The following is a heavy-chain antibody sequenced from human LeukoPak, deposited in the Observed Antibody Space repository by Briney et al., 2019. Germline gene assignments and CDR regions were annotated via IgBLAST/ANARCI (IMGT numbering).Heavy chain of an antibody. CDR3: ARAGIAAAGTPLRPFQQRGRNWFDP. Sequence: PGGSLRLSCAASGFTFSSYDMTWVRQAPGRGLEWVSSIRPSGDNTYYGDSVKGRFTISRDNAKNSLYLQMNSLRAEDTAVYYCARAGIAAAGTPLRPFQQRGRNWFDPWGQGTLVTVSS. CDR1: GFTFSSYD. V-gene: IGHV3-21*01. CDR2: IRPSGDNT. J-gene: IGHJ5*02. D-gene: IGHD6-13*01.